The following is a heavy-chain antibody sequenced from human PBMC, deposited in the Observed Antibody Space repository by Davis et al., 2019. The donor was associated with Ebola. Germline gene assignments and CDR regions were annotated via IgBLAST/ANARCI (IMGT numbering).Heavy chain of an antibody. CDR1: GGSISSHY. Sequence: PSETLSLTCTVSGGSISSHYWSWIRQPPGKGLEWIGYIYYSGSTNYNPSLKSRVTISVDTSKNQFSLKLSSVTAADTAVYYCARDFYYWGQGTLVTVSS. J-gene: IGHJ4*02. V-gene: IGHV4-59*11. CDR2: IYYSGST. CDR3: ARDFYY. D-gene: IGHD2/OR15-2a*01.